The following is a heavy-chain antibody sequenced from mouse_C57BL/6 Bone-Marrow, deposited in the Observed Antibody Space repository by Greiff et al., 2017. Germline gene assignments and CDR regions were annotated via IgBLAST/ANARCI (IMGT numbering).Heavy chain of an antibody. D-gene: IGHD1-1*01. CDR2: IYPGDGDT. V-gene: IGHV1-82*01. CDR1: GYAFSSSW. Sequence: QVQLQQSRPELVKPGASVKISCKASGYAFSSSWMNWVKQRPGKGLEWIGRIYPGDGDTNYNGKFKGKATLTADKSSSTAYMQLSSLTSEDSAVYFCARSYYGGSHAMDYWGQGTSVTVSS. CDR3: ARSYYGGSHAMDY. J-gene: IGHJ4*01.